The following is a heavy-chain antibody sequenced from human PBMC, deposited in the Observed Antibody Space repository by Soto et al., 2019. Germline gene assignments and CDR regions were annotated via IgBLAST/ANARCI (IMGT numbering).Heavy chain of an antibody. CDR3: AKGQNSGTYRFYFDY. D-gene: IGHD1-26*01. Sequence: PRGSLRRSCAASGITLSSYAMSWVRQAPGKGPEWVSGISASGGSTSYADSVKGRFTISRDNSKNTLYLQMNSLRADDTAVYHCAKGQNSGTYRFYFDYWGQGALVTVSS. CDR1: GITLSSYA. V-gene: IGHV3-23*01. J-gene: IGHJ4*02. CDR2: ISASGGST.